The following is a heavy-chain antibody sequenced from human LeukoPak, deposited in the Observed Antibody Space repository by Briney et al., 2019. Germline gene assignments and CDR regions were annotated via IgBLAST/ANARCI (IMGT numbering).Heavy chain of an antibody. Sequence: GGSLRLSCAASGFSVSSNYMSSVRQAPGKGLEWVSVIYSGGYTYYADSVKGRFTISRDNSKNTVYLQMNSLRAEDTAIYYCARDEAFDIWGQGTMVTVSS. CDR1: GFSVSSNY. CDR3: ARDEAFDI. V-gene: IGHV3-53*01. CDR2: IYSGGYT. J-gene: IGHJ3*02.